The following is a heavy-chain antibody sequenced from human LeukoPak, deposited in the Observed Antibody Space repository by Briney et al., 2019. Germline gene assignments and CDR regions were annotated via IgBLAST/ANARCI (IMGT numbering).Heavy chain of an antibody. D-gene: IGHD3-22*01. J-gene: IGHJ4*02. CDR1: GGSISSSSYY. CDR3: ASYYDSSGYYTSVDY. CDR2: IYYSGST. Sequence: PSETLSLTCTVSGGSISSSSYYWGWIRQPPGKGLEWIGSIYYSGSTYYNPSLKSRVTISVDTSKNQFSLKLGSVTAADTAVYYCASYYDSSGYYTSVDYWGQGTLVTVSS. V-gene: IGHV4-39*01.